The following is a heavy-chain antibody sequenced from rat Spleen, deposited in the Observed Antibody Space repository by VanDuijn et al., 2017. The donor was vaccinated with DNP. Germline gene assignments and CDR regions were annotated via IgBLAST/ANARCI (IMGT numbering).Heavy chain of an antibody. Sequence: EVQLVETGGDLVPPGRSLKLSCVASGFTFSSYWMFWIRQAPGKGLEWVASINPDGGNTYCQDSVKGRFTISRDNAENTVYLQMNSLRSEDTATYYCTKDLQWYAMDAWGQVTSVTVSS. CDR2: INPDGGNT. CDR1: GFTFSSYW. V-gene: IGHV5-58*01. CDR3: TKDLQWYAMDA. D-gene: IGHD1-1*01. J-gene: IGHJ4*01.